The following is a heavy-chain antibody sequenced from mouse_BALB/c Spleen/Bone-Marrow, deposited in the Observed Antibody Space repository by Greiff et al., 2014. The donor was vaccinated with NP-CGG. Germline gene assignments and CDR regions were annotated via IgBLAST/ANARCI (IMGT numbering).Heavy chain of an antibody. CDR2: IYPGNVST. CDR3: ARALTGTWFAY. Sequence: VQLVESGPELVKPGASVKISCKASGYTFTRYYIHWVKQRPGQGLEWIGWIYPGNVSTKYNEKFKDKATLTADKSSSTAYMQLSSLTSEDSAVYFCARALTGTWFAYWGQGTLVTVSA. CDR1: GYTFTRYY. J-gene: IGHJ3*01. D-gene: IGHD4-1*01. V-gene: IGHV1S56*01.